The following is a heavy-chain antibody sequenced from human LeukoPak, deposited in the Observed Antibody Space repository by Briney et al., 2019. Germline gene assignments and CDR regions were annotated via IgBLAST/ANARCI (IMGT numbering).Heavy chain of an antibody. CDR3: ARETRRDGYNHGAFDI. Sequence: SQTLSLTFAVSGASISSGGYSWSCTRQPPGRGLGMIGNMCHSGRTYYNPSLKSRVTISVDRSKNQFSLKLSSVTAADTAVYYCARETRRDGYNHGAFDIWGQGTMVTVSS. CDR2: MCHSGRT. V-gene: IGHV4-30-2*01. J-gene: IGHJ3*02. D-gene: IGHD5-24*01. CDR1: GASISSGGYS.